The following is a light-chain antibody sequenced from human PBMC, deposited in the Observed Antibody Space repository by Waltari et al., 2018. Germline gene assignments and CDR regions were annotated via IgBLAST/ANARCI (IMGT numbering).Light chain of an antibody. V-gene: IGLV3-1*01. Sequence: SYELTQPPSVSVSPGQTARITCPGTKLGSKSTSGYQRKPGQSPVLVIYQDRKRPSGIPERFSGSSSADMAALTISDTQPADEADYFCQTWDSNTDVFFGGGTTLTVI. CDR3: QTWDSNTDVF. J-gene: IGLJ2*01. CDR1: KLGSKS. CDR2: QDR.